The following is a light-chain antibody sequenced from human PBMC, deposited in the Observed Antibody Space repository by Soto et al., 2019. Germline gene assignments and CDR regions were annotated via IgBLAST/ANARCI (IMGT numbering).Light chain of an antibody. CDR2: GVY. V-gene: IGKV3D-15*01. J-gene: IGKJ1*01. Sequence: EIVLSQSTGTLYLSPGKRATLSCRARQRVRRNLDWYQQKPGQAPRLLIYGVYTRAPGIPARFSGSGSGTEFTLTISSLQSEDFAVYYCQHYHSWPPRTFGQGTKVDI. CDR1: QRVRRN. CDR3: QHYHSWPPRT.